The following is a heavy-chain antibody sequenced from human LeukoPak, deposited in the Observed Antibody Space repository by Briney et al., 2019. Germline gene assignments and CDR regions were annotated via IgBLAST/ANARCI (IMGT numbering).Heavy chain of an antibody. CDR1: GFTFSSHA. CDR2: ISYGGSNK. CDR3: AKIPYSSGWVQNWFDP. Sequence: GGSLRLSCAASGFTFSSHAMHWVRQAPGKGLEWVAVISYGGSNKYYADSVKGRFTISRDNSKNTLYLQMNSLRAEDTAVYYCAKIPYSSGWVQNWFDPWGQGTLVTVSS. V-gene: IGHV3-30*18. D-gene: IGHD6-19*01. J-gene: IGHJ5*02.